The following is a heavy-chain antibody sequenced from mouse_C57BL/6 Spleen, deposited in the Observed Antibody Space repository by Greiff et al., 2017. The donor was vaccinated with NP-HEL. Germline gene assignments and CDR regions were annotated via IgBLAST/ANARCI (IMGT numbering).Heavy chain of an antibody. J-gene: IGHJ3*01. D-gene: IGHD2-4*01. CDR2: IYPGSGST. V-gene: IGHV1-55*01. Sequence: QVQLQQPGAELVKPGASVKMSCKASGYTFTSYWITWVKQRPGQGLEWIGDIYPGSGSTNYNEKFKSKATLTVDTSSSTAYMQLSSLTSEDSAVYYCASRRDDYDGFAYWGQGTLVTVSA. CDR1: GYTFTSYW. CDR3: ASRRDDYDGFAY.